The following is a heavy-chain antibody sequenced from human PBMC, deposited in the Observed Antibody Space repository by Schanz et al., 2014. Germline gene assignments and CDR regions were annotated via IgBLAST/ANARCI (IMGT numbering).Heavy chain of an antibody. CDR1: GFTFSSHW. CDR3: ARESSNDIVLVPGAVFDH. CDR2: INSVGSNT. Sequence: DVQLLESGGGLVQPGGSLRLSCAASGFTFSSHWMHWVRQDPGKGLVWVARINSVGSNTDYADSVKGRFTISRDNSKNTVYLQMNSLRPGDTAVYYCARESSNDIVLVPGAVFDHWGQGILVTVSS. J-gene: IGHJ4*02. V-gene: IGHV3-74*01. D-gene: IGHD2-2*01.